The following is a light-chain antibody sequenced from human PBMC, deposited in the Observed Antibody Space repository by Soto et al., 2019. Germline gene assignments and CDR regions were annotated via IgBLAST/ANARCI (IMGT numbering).Light chain of an antibody. Sequence: EVVMTQSPATLSVSPGERATLSCRASQSVSSYLAWYQQKPGQAPRLLIYGASTRATGIPARFSGSGSGTKFTLTISSLQSEDFAVYYCQQCSDWPLITFGQGTRLEIK. CDR2: GAS. V-gene: IGKV3-15*01. J-gene: IGKJ5*01. CDR3: QQCSDWPLIT. CDR1: QSVSSY.